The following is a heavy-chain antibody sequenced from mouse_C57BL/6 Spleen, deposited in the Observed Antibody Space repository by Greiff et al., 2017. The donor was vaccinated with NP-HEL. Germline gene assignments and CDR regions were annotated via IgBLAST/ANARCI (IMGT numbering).Heavy chain of an antibody. Sequence: QVQLKQSGPELVKPAATVKISCKASGYAFSSSWLNWVKQRPGKGPEWIGRIYPGDGVTNYNGKFKGKATLTPDKSSSTAYMQLSSLTSEDSAVYFYARYPHYYGSSHFDYWGQGTTLTVSS. CDR3: ARYPHYYGSSHFDY. V-gene: IGHV1-82*01. CDR1: GYAFSSSW. D-gene: IGHD1-1*01. J-gene: IGHJ2*01. CDR2: IYPGDGVT.